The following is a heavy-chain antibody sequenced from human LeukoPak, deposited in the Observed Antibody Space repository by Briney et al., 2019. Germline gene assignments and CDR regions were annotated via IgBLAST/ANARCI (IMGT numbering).Heavy chain of an antibody. CDR1: GGSISSYY. CDR2: IYTSGST. D-gene: IGHD3-22*01. V-gene: IGHV4-4*09. Sequence: SATLSLTCTVSGGSISSYYWSWIRQPPGRGLEWIGYIYTSGSTNYNPSLKSRVTISVDTSKNQFSLKLSSVTAADTAVYYCARHSPSHYYDSSGPNDYWGQGTLVTVSS. J-gene: IGHJ4*02. CDR3: ARHSPSHYYDSSGPNDY.